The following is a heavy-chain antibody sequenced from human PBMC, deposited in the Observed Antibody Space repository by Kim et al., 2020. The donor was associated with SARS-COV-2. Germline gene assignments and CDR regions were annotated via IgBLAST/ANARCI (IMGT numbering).Heavy chain of an antibody. J-gene: IGHJ4*02. D-gene: IGHD6-19*01. Sequence: SVKVSCKASGGTFSSYAISWVRQAPGQGLEWMGGIIPIFGTANYAQKFQGRVTITADESTSTAYMELSSLRSEDTAVYYCATPRYSSGWYGFLSGYYFDYWGQGTLVTVSS. CDR3: ATPRYSSGWYGFLSGYYFDY. CDR1: GGTFSSYA. CDR2: IIPIFGTA. V-gene: IGHV1-69*13.